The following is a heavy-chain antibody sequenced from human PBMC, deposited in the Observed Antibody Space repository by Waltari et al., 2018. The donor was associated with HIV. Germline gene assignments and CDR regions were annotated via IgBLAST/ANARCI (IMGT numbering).Heavy chain of an antibody. D-gene: IGHD3-9*01. CDR2: IYHSGST. CDR1: GGSISSGGYS. CDR3: ARERYDILTGYSLFDY. J-gene: IGHJ4*02. Sequence: QLQLQESGSGLVKPSQTLSLTCAVSGGSISSGGYSWSWIRQPPGKGLEWIGYIYHSGSTYYNPSLKSRVTISVDRSKNQFSLKLSSVTAADTAVYYCARERYDILTGYSLFDYWGQGTLVTVSS. V-gene: IGHV4-30-2*01.